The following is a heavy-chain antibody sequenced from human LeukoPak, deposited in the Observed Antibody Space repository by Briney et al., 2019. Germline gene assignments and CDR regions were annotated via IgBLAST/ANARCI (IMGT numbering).Heavy chain of an antibody. D-gene: IGHD5-18*01. CDR2: VFDSGRT. CDR3: TTIKRGNIFGYFDF. J-gene: IGHJ4*02. Sequence: SETLSLTCTVSGGSMTTHHWNWSRQTPGKRLEWIGYVFDSGRTKENPSLESRVTLSADTSKIQLSLRLSAVTAADTAVYYCTTIKRGNIFGYFDFWGQGILVTVSS. V-gene: IGHV4-59*11. CDR1: GGSMTTHH.